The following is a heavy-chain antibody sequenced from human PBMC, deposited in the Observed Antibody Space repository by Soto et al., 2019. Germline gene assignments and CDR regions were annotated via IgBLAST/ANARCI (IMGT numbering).Heavy chain of an antibody. CDR1: GFTFDDYA. D-gene: IGHD3-22*01. V-gene: IGHV3-9*01. CDR2: ISWNSGSI. CDR3: AHKADSTPYYYYGMDV. J-gene: IGHJ6*02. Sequence: EVQLVESGGGLVQPGRSLRLSCAASGFTFDDYAMHWVRQAPGKGLEWVSGISWNSGSIGYADSVKGRFTISRDNAKNSLYLQMNSLRAEDTALYYCAHKADSTPYYYYGMDVWGQGTTVTVSS.